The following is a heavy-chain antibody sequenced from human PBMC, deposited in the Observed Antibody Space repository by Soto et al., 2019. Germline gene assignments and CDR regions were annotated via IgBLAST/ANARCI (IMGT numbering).Heavy chain of an antibody. CDR1: GGSISSYY. D-gene: IGHD6-19*01. V-gene: IGHV4-59*01. Sequence: SETLSLTCTVSGGSISSYYCSWIRQPPGKGLEWIGYIYYSGSTNYNPSLKSRVTISVDTSKNQFSLKLSSVTAADTAVYYCARYSSGWYYYYYGMDVWGQGTTVTVSS. CDR3: ARYSSGWYYYYYGMDV. J-gene: IGHJ6*02. CDR2: IYYSGST.